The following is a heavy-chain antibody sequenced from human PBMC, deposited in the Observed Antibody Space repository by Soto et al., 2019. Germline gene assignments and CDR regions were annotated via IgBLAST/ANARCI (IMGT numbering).Heavy chain of an antibody. Sequence: ASVEVSCKASGYTFFSYDISWVRQAPGQGLEWMGWISAYSGDTKYAQKFQGSVTRTTDTSTTTAYLELRSLRSDATAVYYCARHHGPTTSENWFDPWGQGTLVTVSS. D-gene: IGHD5-12*01. CDR2: ISAYSGDT. CDR1: GYTFFSYD. CDR3: ARHHGPTTSENWFDP. J-gene: IGHJ5*02. V-gene: IGHV1-18*01.